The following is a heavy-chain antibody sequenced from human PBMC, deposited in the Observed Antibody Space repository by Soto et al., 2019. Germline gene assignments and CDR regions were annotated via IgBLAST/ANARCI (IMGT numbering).Heavy chain of an antibody. CDR1: GYSISSGYD. D-gene: IGHD1-26*01. CDR2: IYHSGST. V-gene: IGHV4-38-2*02. CDR3: ARDRYSGLNWFDP. Sequence: PSETLYLTCTVSGYSISSGYDWGWIRQPPGKGLEWIGSIYHSGSTYYNPSLKSRVTISVDTSKNQFSLKLSSVTAADTAVYYCARDRYSGLNWFDPWGQGTLVTVSS. J-gene: IGHJ5*02.